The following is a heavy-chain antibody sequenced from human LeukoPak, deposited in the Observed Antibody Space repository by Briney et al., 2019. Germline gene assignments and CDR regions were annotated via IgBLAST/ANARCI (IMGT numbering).Heavy chain of an antibody. V-gene: IGHV3-21*01. D-gene: IGHD2-8*02. J-gene: IGHJ4*02. CDR2: ISSSGSYI. CDR3: VRDHLWSFDY. CDR1: GFTFSVYR. Sequence: GGSLRLSCAASGFTFSVYRMNWVRQAPGKGLECVASISSSGSYIYHADSVKGRFTISRDNARNSLYLQMNNLRAEDTAVYYCVRDHLWSFDYWGQGNLVTVSS.